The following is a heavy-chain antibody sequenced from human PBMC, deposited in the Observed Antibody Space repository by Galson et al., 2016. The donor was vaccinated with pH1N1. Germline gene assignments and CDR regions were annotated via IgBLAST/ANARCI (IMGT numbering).Heavy chain of an antibody. Sequence: ETLSLTCAVSGGSISSRNWWSWVRQAPGKGLEWVAKINQDGSRKYYVDSMKGRCTISRDNAENSLSLQMNSLRVEDTALYYCATEDYYTSLYWGQGILVTVSS. CDR2: INQDGSRK. D-gene: IGHD1-26*01. V-gene: IGHV3-7*01. J-gene: IGHJ4*02. CDR1: GGSISSRNW. CDR3: ATEDYYTSLY.